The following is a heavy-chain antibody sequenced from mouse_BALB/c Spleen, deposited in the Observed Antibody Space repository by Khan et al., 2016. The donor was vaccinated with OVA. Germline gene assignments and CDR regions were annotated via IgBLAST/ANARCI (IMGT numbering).Heavy chain of an antibody. CDR3: EKIYGYGFYALDY. CDR2: IFPGTGTT. D-gene: IGHD1-2*01. CDR1: GYTFTSYW. J-gene: IGHJ4*01. Sequence: QVQLQQPGAELVKPGASVKLSCKTSGYTFTSYWIQWVKQRPGQGLGWIGEIFPGTGTTYYNEKFKGKATLTIDTSSSTAYMQLNSLTSEDSAVYFCEKIYGYGFYALDYWGQGTSVTVSS. V-gene: IGHV1S132*01.